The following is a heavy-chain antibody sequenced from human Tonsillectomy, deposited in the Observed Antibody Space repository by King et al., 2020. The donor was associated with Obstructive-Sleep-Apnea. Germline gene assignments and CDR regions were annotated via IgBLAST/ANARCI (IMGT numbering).Heavy chain of an antibody. Sequence: QLQESGPGLVKPSETLSLTCTVSGGSISSSSYYWGWVRQPPGKGLEWIGAIYYSWSTYYSPSLKNRVTISVDTSKNQFSPNLNSVTAAATAVYYCASCLRYSSSWPSFDYWGQGTLVTVSS. J-gene: IGHJ4*02. D-gene: IGHD6-13*01. CDR3: ASCLRYSSSWPSFDY. CDR2: IYYSWST. CDR1: GGSISSSSYY. V-gene: IGHV4-39*07.